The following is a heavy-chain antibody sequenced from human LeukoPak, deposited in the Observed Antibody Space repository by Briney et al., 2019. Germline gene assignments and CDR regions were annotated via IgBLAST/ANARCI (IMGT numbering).Heavy chain of an antibody. J-gene: IGHJ6*03. CDR1: GGSISSYY. V-gene: IGHV4-59*01. CDR2: IYYSGST. D-gene: IGHD5-18*01. CDR3: ARERGRSYGSVPYYYYYMDV. Sequence: SETLSLTCTVSGGSISSYYWSWIRQSPGKGLEWIGYIYYSGSTNYNPSLKSRVTISVDTSKNQFSLKLSSVTAADTAVYYCARERGRSYGSVPYYYYYMDVWGKGTTVTVSS.